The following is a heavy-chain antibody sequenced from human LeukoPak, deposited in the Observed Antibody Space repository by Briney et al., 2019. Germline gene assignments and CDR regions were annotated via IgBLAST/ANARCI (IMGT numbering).Heavy chain of an antibody. CDR3: ARVFVSSGYYYPYGY. J-gene: IGHJ4*02. CDR1: GFTFSSYS. Sequence: GGSLRLSCAASGFTFSSYSMNWVRQAPGKGLEWVSSISSSSSYIYYADSVKGRFTISRDNAKNSLYLQMNSLRAEDTAVYYCARVFVSSGYYYPYGYWGQGTLVTVSS. D-gene: IGHD3-22*01. CDR2: ISSSSSYI. V-gene: IGHV3-21*01.